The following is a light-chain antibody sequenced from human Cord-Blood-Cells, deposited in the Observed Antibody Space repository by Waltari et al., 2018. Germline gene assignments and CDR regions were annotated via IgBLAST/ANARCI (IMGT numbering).Light chain of an antibody. CDR3: QQRSNWLT. Sequence: EIVLTQSPATLSLSPGRRATLSCRASQSVSSYLAWYQQKPGQPPSPLLYDASNSATGIPARFSGSGSETDFTLSISSLEPEDFAVHYCQQRSNWLTFGGGTKVELK. V-gene: IGKV3-11*01. J-gene: IGKJ4*01. CDR2: DAS. CDR1: QSVSSY.